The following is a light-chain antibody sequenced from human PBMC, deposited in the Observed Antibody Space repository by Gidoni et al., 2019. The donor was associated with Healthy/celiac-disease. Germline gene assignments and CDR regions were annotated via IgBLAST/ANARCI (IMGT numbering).Light chain of an antibody. CDR1: QSISSY. V-gene: IGKV1-39*01. CDR3: QQSYSTPLT. Sequence: DIQMTQSPSSPSAFVGERVTITCRGSQSISSYLNWYQQKPGKAPKFLIYAASSLQSGVPSRFGGSGSGTDFTLTISRLQPEDFATYYCQQSYSTPLTFGGGTKVEIK. J-gene: IGKJ4*02. CDR2: AAS.